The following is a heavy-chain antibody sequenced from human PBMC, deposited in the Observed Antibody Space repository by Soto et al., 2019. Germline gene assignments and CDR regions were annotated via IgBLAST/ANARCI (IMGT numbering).Heavy chain of an antibody. CDR1: GYTFTGYY. CDR3: AKAAQEGTKTGDQSYFDY. Sequence: ASVKVSCKASGYTFTGYYMHWVRQAPGQGLEWMGWINPNSGGTNYAQKFQGWVTMTRDTSISTAYMELSRRRSDDTAVYYCAKAAQEGTKTGDQSYFDYWGQGTLVTVSS. V-gene: IGHV1-2*04. D-gene: IGHD7-27*01. J-gene: IGHJ4*02. CDR2: INPNSGGT.